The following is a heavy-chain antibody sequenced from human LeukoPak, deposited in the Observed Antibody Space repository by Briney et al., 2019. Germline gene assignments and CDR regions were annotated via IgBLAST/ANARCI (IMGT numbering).Heavy chain of an antibody. Sequence: PSATLSLTCSVSGDSISSYYWSWIRQPAGKALEWIGRIYGSEIPNYNPSLKNRVSMSIDTSKNEFSLKLNSVTAPDTAVQLCARGIYVDYSLGSWGQGTLVTVSS. J-gene: IGHJ4*02. V-gene: IGHV4-4*07. CDR2: IYGSEIP. CDR3: ARGIYVDYSLGS. D-gene: IGHD4-17*01. CDR1: GDSISSYY.